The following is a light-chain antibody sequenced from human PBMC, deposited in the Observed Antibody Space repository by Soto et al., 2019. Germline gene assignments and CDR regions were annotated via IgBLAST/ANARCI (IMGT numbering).Light chain of an antibody. V-gene: IGKV1-27*01. CDR1: RGIGNA. CDR3: QKYDSAPT. J-gene: IGKJ1*01. CDR2: SAS. Sequence: DIQMTQSPSSLSASLGDRVTITCRPSRGIGNALAWYQQKPGTVPKLLIHSASTLQSGVPSRFSGSGSGADFTLTISSLQPEDVASYYCQKYDSAPTFGPGTKVDIK.